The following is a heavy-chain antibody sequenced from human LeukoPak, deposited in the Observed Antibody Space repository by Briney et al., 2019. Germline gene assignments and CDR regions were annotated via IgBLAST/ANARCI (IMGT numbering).Heavy chain of an antibody. CDR3: ARRRNWNDVLDS. CDR2: VNHGGST. D-gene: IGHD1-1*01. CDR1: GFTFSDYY. Sequence: PGGSLRLSCAASGFTFSDYYMSWIRQAPGKGLEWIGEVNHGGSTNCNPSLKSRATVLVDTAKNQFSLKLTSMTAADTGVYYCARRRNWNDVLDSWGQGTLVTVSS. J-gene: IGHJ4*02. V-gene: IGHV4-34*01.